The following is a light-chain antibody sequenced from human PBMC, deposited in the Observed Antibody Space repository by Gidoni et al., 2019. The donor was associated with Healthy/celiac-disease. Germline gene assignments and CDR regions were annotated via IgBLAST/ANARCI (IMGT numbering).Light chain of an antibody. CDR2: QDN. CDR3: QAWDSSAVV. J-gene: IGLJ2*01. V-gene: IGLV3-1*01. Sequence: SYDMAQPPSVSVSPGQTASIPCPGDKLGDKYACWYQQKPGQSPVLVIYQDNKRPSGIPERFSGSNSGNTATLTISGTQAMDEADYYCQAWDSSAVVFGGGTKLTVL. CDR1: KLGDKY.